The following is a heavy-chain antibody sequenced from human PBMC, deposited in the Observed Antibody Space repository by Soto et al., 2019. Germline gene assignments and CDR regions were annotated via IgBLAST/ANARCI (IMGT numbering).Heavy chain of an antibody. CDR1: GFIFRSYS. CDR2: IKTKLEGEPT. D-gene: IGHD7-27*01. J-gene: IGHJ5*02. Sequence: GGSLRLSCAASGFIFRSYSLNWVRQVPGRGLEWLGRIKTKLEGEPTDYFAPVKGRFTLSRDDSRNTVYLQMDNPRPDDTGRYYCATNWESGPWCQGTQVTVSS. CDR3: ATNWESGP. V-gene: IGHV3-15*01.